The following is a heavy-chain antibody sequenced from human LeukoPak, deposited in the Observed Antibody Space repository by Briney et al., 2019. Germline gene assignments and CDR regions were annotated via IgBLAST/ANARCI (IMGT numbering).Heavy chain of an antibody. CDR1: GFTFSSYA. CDR3: ARDLSNRSGGNSYYYYGIYV. V-gene: IGHV3-30-3*01. J-gene: IGHJ6*02. CDR2: ISYDGSNK. D-gene: IGHD4-23*01. Sequence: GGSPRLSCAASGFTFSSYAMDWVRQAPGKGLEWVAVISYDGSNKYYADSVKGRFTISRDNSKNTLYLQMNSLRAEDTAVYYCARDLSNRSGGNSYYYYGIYVWGQGTTVTVSS.